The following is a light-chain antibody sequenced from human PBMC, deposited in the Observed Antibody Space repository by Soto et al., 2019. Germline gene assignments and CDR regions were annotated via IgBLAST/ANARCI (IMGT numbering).Light chain of an antibody. Sequence: QSSIRHPGSVAWSPGHSSTISCTGTSSDVGGYNYVSWYQHHPGKAPKLMIFEVSNRPSGVSNRFSGSKSGNTASLTISGLQAEDEADYYCSSYTSSSTLVHVFGTGTKVTVL. J-gene: IGLJ1*01. V-gene: IGLV2-14*01. CDR1: SSDVGGYNY. CDR3: SSYTSSSTLVHV. CDR2: EVS.